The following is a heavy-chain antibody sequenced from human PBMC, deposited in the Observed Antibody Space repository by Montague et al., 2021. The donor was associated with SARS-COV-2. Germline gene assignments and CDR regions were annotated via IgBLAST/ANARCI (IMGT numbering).Heavy chain of an antibody. Sequence: SETLSLTCTVSGGSISSSTYYWAWIRQPPGKGLEWIGSMYYRGSTYYNPSLKSRVFISVDTTKKQLSLTLTSVTAADTAVYYCATQEDPSGWIPGPFDFWGQGTLVSVSP. CDR3: ATQEDPSGWIPGPFDF. V-gene: IGHV4-39*01. CDR2: MYYRGST. CDR1: GGSISSSTYY. D-gene: IGHD6-19*01. J-gene: IGHJ4*02.